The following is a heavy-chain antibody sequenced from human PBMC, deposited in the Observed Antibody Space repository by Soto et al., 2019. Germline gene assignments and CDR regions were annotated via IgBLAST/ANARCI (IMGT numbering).Heavy chain of an antibody. J-gene: IGHJ4*02. V-gene: IGHV5-51*01. CDR1: GCSFTSYW. CDR2: IYPGDSDT. D-gene: IGHD6-6*01. CDR3: ARQDPSSYYFDY. Sequence: PGESLKISCKGCGCSFTSYWIGWVRHMPGKGLEWMGIIYPGDSDTRYSPSFQGQVTISADKSISTAYLQWSSLKASDTAMYYCARQDPSSYYFDYWGQGTLVTVSS.